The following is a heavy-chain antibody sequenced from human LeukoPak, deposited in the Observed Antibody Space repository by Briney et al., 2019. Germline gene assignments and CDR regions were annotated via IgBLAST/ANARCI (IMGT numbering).Heavy chain of an antibody. CDR1: GFTFSSYG. Sequence: GGSLRLSCAASGFTFSSYGMSWVRQAPGKGLEWVSSISGSGGSTYYADSVKGRFTISRDNSKNTLYVQMNSLRAEDTAVYYGAKDRGPMVLNWGQGTLVTVSS. J-gene: IGHJ4*02. CDR3: AKDRGPMVLN. CDR2: ISGSGGST. V-gene: IGHV3-23*01. D-gene: IGHD3-10*01.